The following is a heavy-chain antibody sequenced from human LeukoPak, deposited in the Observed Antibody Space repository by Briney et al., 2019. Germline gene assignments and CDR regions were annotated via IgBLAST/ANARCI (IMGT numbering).Heavy chain of an antibody. J-gene: IGHJ4*02. D-gene: IGHD1-26*01. CDR2: IYTSGST. Sequence: SQTLSLTCTVSGGSISSGSYYWSWIRQPAGKGLEWVGRIYTSGSTNYNPSLKSRVTISVDTSKNQFSLKLSSVTAADTAVYYCARDLGVNDYWGQGTLVTVSS. CDR3: ARDLGVNDY. CDR1: GGSISSGSYY. V-gene: IGHV4-61*02.